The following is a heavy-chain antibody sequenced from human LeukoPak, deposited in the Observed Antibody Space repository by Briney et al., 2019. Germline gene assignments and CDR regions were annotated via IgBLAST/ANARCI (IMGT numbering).Heavy chain of an antibody. D-gene: IGHD2-15*01. CDR1: GASTSSGYYY. CDR3: AREQLNCSGGSCYSD. Sequence: PSQTLSLTCTVSGASTSSGYYYWNWIRQPPGKGLEWIGYISHTGSSYYNPSLKSRVTISVDRSKNQFSLKLSSVTAADTAVYYCAREQLNCSGGSCYSDWGQGTLVTVSS. CDR2: ISHTGSS. V-gene: IGHV4-30-2*01. J-gene: IGHJ4*02.